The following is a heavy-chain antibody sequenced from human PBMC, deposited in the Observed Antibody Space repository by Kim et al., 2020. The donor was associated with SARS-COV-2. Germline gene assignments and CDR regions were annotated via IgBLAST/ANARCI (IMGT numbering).Heavy chain of an antibody. CDR3: ARDRNYYYYGMDV. J-gene: IGHJ6*02. V-gene: IGHV1-3*01. Sequence: YSQEFQGRATITRDTSARTASMELSSLRSEDTAVDYCARDRNYYYYGMDVWGQGTTVTVSS.